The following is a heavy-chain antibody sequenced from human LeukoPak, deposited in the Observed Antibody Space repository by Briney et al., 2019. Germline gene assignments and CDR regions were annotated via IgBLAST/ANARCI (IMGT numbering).Heavy chain of an antibody. J-gene: IGHJ4*02. V-gene: IGHV4-59*08. CDR3: ARQRGACVDY. D-gene: IGHD4/OR15-4a*01. CDR1: GGSMTYYY. Sequence: SETLSLTCTVSGGSMTYYYWTWIRQPPGKGLEWIGYIYYSGNTNYNPSLKSRVTISVDTSKNQFSLMLGSVTAADTVVFYCARQRGACVDYWGQGTLVTVPS. CDR2: IYYSGNT.